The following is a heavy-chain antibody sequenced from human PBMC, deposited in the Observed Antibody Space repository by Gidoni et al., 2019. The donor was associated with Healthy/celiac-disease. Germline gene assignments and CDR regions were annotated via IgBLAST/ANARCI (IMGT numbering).Heavy chain of an antibody. Sequence: EVQLLESGGGLVQPGGSLRLSCAASGFTFSSYAMSWVRQGPGKGLEWVSAISGSGGSTYYADSVKGRFTISRDNSKNTLYLQMNSLRAEDTAVYYCAKAIVVVPVDQRPHWYFDLWGRGTLVTVSS. J-gene: IGHJ2*01. D-gene: IGHD2-2*01. CDR1: GFTFSSYA. CDR3: AKAIVVVPVDQRPHWYFDL. CDR2: ISGSGGST. V-gene: IGHV3-23*01.